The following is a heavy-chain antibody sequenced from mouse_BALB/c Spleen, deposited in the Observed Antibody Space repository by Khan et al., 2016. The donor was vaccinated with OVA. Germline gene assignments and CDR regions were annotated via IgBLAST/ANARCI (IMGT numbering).Heavy chain of an antibody. J-gene: IGHJ3*01. D-gene: IGHD2-4*01. CDR1: GYSITSGYN. Sequence: EGQLQESGPDLVKPSQSLSLTCTVTGYSITSGYNWHWIRQFPGNKLEWMGYIHYSGSTNYNPSLKSRISITRDTSKNQFFLQLNSVTTEDTATYYCAGLRRGSWFAYWGQGTLVTVSA. CDR3: AGLRRGSWFAY. CDR2: IHYSGST. V-gene: IGHV3-1*02.